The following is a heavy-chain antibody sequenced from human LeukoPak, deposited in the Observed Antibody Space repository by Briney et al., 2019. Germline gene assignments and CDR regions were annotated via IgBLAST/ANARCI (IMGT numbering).Heavy chain of an antibody. V-gene: IGHV4-39*01. CDR2: VYHTGTT. D-gene: IGHD2-15*01. CDR3: ARRLEVAVEIDS. CDR1: GGSISAITSF. J-gene: IGHJ5*01. Sequence: SETLSLTCTVSGGSISAITSFWDWIRQPPGEGLEWIGTVYHTGTTYYNPSLRSRVTMSADTTKNQFSLKLHSVTAADTAIYYCARRLEVAVEIDSWGQGTLVTVSS.